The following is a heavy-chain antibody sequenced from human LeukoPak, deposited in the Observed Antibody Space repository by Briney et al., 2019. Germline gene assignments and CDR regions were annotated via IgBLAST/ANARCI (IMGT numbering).Heavy chain of an antibody. J-gene: IGHJ4*02. D-gene: IGHD5-12*01. CDR2: VNPNSGGT. CDR1: GYIFTGYY. CDR3: ARVIEYSGYDFRFDY. V-gene: IGHV1-2*02. Sequence: ASVKVSCKASGYIFTGYYMHWVRQAPGQRLEWMGWVNPNSGGTNYAQKFQGRVTMTRDTSISTAYMELSRLTSDDTAVYYCARVIEYSGYDFRFDYWGQGTLVTVSS.